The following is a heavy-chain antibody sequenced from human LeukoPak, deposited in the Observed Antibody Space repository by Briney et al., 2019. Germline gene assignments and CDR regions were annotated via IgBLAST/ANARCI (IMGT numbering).Heavy chain of an antibody. V-gene: IGHV3-23*01. CDR2: IGASGSNT. D-gene: IGHD3-22*01. J-gene: IGHJ3*02. CDR1: GFSISGFW. Sequence: GGSLRLSCVGSGFSISGFWMTWVRQAPGKGLEWVAAIGASGSNTYYAASVEGRFTISRDNSKEAVYLQMDSLRADDTAVYFCAKSPYYESSGDAFEIWGQGTLVSVSS. CDR3: AKSPYYESSGDAFEI.